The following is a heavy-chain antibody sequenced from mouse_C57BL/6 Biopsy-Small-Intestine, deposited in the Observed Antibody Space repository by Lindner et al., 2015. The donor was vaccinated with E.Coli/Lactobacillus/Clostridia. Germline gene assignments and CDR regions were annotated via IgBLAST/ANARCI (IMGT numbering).Heavy chain of an antibody. CDR1: GYTFTDYN. V-gene: IGHV1-18*01. CDR3: ARSSSLAY. D-gene: IGHD1-1*01. J-gene: IGHJ3*01. Sequence: VQLQESGPELVKPGASVKIPCKASGYTFTDYNMDWVKQSHGKSLEWIGDINPNNGGTIYNQKSKGKATLTVDKSSSTAYMELRSLTSEDTAVYYCARSSSLAYWGQGTLVTVSA. CDR2: INPNNGGT.